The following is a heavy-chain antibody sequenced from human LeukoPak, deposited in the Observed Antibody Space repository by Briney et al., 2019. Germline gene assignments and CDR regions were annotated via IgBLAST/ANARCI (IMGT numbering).Heavy chain of an antibody. V-gene: IGHV3-21*01. CDR1: GFTYSSYS. CDR2: ISSSSSYI. CDR3: ARDLSRYGDYIDY. J-gene: IGHJ4*02. Sequence: PGGSLRLSCAASGFTYSSYSMNWVRQGPGKGLEWVSSISSSSSYIYYADSVKGRFTISRDNAKNSLYLQMNSLRAEDTAVYYCARDLSRYGDYIDYWGQGTLVTVSS. D-gene: IGHD4-17*01.